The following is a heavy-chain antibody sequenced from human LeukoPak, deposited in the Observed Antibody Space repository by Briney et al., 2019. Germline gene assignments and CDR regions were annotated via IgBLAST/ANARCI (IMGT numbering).Heavy chain of an antibody. D-gene: IGHD5-24*01. CDR3: AKGDGYYYYYGMDV. CDR1: GFTFDDYA. Sequence: HPGGSLRLSCAASGFTFDDYAMHWVRQAPGKGLQWVSLISADGGRTYYADAVKGRFTISRGNGIRSLYLQIHSLRTGDTALYYCAKGDGYYYYYGMDVWAKGPRSPSP. CDR2: ISADGGRT. V-gene: IGHV3-43*02. J-gene: IGHJ6*02.